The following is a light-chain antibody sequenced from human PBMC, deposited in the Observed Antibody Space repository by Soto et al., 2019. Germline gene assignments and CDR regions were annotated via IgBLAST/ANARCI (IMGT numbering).Light chain of an antibody. V-gene: IGKV1-8*01. Sequence: AIRMTQSPSSLSASTGDRVTITCRASQGISSYLAWYQQRPGKAPKVLIHAASTLQGGVPSRFSGGGSVTDFTLSISRLQSEAYVTSDCQPYHTCPCTFGQGTKVEIK. CDR3: QPYHTCPCT. CDR2: AAS. CDR1: QGISSY. J-gene: IGKJ1*01.